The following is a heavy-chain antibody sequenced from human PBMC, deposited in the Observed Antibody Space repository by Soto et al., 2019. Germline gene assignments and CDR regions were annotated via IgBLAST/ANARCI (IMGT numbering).Heavy chain of an antibody. CDR3: VKDLAPTIIGVVSGYFYNFGMDV. CDR2: ISWNSAKI. Sequence: LRLSCRVSGFTFDDYAMHWVRQVPGKGLEWVSGISWNSAKILYADFVKGRFTISRDNAKNSLYLEMDSLRPEDTALYYCVKDLAPTIIGVVSGYFYNFGMDVWGQGTTVTVSS. V-gene: IGHV3-9*01. J-gene: IGHJ6*02. CDR1: GFTFDDYA. D-gene: IGHD3-3*01.